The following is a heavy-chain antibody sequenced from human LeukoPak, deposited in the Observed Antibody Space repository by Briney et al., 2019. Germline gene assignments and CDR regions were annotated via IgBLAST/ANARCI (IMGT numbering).Heavy chain of an antibody. D-gene: IGHD1-26*01. J-gene: IGHJ4*02. CDR2: FDPEDGET. Sequence: ASVTVSSTVSGYTLTELSMHWVRQAPGKGLEWMGGFDPEDGETIYAQKFQGRVTMTEDTSTDTAYMELSSLRSEDTAVYYCATSLGSSGTYYFDYWGQGTLVTVSS. CDR1: GYTLTELS. CDR3: ATSLGSSGTYYFDY. V-gene: IGHV1-24*01.